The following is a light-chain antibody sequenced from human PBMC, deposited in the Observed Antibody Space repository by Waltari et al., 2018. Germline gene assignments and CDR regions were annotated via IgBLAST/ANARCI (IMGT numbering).Light chain of an antibody. CDR3: QQYNVWPPIT. CDR2: GAS. CDR1: QSIPAN. J-gene: IGKJ5*01. Sequence: EIVMTQSPATLSVSPGDRATLSCRASQSIPANVAWYQQKPGQAPRLLIYGASTRATGIPARFRGSGSGTEFTLSISSLQTEDFGVYYCQQYNVWPPITFGQGTRLEIK. V-gene: IGKV3-15*01.